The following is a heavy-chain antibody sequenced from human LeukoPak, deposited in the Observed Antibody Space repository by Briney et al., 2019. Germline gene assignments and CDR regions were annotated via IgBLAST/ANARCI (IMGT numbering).Heavy chain of an antibody. J-gene: IGHJ3*02. CDR3: ARVSPSYKDAFDI. CDR1: GYTFTGCY. CDR2: INPNSGGT. Sequence: ASVKVSCKASGYTFTGCYMHWVRQAPGQGLEWMGWINPNSGGTNYAQKFLGRVTMTRDTSISTAYMELSRLRSDDTAVYYCARVSPSYKDAFDIWGQGTMVTVSS. V-gene: IGHV1-2*02. D-gene: IGHD1-1*01.